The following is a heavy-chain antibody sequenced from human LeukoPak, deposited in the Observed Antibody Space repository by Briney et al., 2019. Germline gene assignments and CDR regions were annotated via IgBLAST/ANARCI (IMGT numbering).Heavy chain of an antibody. CDR3: AKAPSVAADFDY. Sequence: PGGSLRLSCTASGFTFSSYAMSWVRQAPGKGLEWIGTMSGSGGTTYYAHSVKGRFTISTDNSKSTLYLQMNSLRSEDTAVYYCAKAPSVAADFDYWGQGTLVTVSS. V-gene: IGHV3-23*01. D-gene: IGHD2-15*01. CDR1: GFTFSSYA. J-gene: IGHJ4*02. CDR2: MSGSGGTT.